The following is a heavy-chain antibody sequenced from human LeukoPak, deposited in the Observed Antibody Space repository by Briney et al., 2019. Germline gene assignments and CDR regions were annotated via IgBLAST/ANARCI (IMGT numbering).Heavy chain of an antibody. J-gene: IGHJ4*02. CDR1: GFTFRTYG. CDR3: VKGPIAATDYYFDY. D-gene: IGHD6-13*01. CDR2: VWYDGDHK. Sequence: GRSLRLSCEASGFTFRTYGMHWVRQAPGKGLEWVALVWYDGDHKYYADSVKGRFTISRDNSKNTLSLQMSSLRVDDTAVYYCVKGPIAATDYYFDYWGRGTLVTVSS. V-gene: IGHV3-33*06.